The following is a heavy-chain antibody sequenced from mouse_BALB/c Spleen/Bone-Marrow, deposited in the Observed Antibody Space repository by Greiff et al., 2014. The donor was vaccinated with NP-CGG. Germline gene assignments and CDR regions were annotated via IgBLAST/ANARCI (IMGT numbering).Heavy chain of an antibody. Sequence: QVQLQQSGPEVVNPGASVRISCKASGYNFTRYYVHWVRQRPGQGLEWIGSIYPGNVNIKYNEKFKGKATLTADKSSSTASMQLSSLTSEDSAVYFCARGITLVPYFDYWGQGITLTVSS. V-gene: IGHV1S56*01. D-gene: IGHD2-4*01. CDR3: ARGITLVPYFDY. J-gene: IGHJ2*01. CDR1: GYNFTRYY. CDR2: IYPGNVNI.